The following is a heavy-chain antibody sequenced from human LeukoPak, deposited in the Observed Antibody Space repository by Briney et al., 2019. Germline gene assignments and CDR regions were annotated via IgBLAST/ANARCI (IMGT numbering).Heavy chain of an antibody. D-gene: IGHD2-21*02. CDR1: GFAFSAFA. Sequence: GGSLRLSCVASGFAFSAFAISWVRQAPGKGLEWVSAVSGSVGRTFYADSVRGRFTISRDNSKKTVFLQMDSLRAEDTAVYYCAKGGAAMTDAPHGDVVTTTLDGFDIWGQGTMVTVSS. CDR2: VSGSVGRT. V-gene: IGHV3-23*01. J-gene: IGHJ3*02. CDR3: AKGGAAMTDAPHGDVVTTTLDGFDI.